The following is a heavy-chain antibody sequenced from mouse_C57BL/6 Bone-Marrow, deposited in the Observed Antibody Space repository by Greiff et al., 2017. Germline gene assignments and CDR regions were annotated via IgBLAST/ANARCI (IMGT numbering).Heavy chain of an antibody. J-gene: IGHJ3*02. Sequence: VKLMESGAELVRPGGSVKLSCTASGFNIKDDYMHWVQQRPEQSLEWFGWIDPENGDTEYASKFQGKATISADTSTNTAYLHISSLTSEDTAVYYGTTGGYWGQGTLVTVSA. CDR3: TTGGY. CDR1: GFNIKDDY. CDR2: IDPENGDT. V-gene: IGHV14-4*01.